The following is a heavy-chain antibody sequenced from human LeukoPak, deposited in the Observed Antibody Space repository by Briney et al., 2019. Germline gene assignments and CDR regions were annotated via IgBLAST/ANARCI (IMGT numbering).Heavy chain of an antibody. D-gene: IGHD5-12*01. CDR1: GNSVSSGSYY. Sequence: SETLSLTCTVSGNSVSSGSYYWSWIRQPPGKGLEWIGYIYYSGNTNYNPSLKSRVAVSIYTSKNQFSLKLSSATAADTAVYYCARSGSAYGYPFDYWGQGTLVTVSS. CDR2: IYYSGNT. V-gene: IGHV4-61*01. J-gene: IGHJ4*02. CDR3: ARSGSAYGYPFDY.